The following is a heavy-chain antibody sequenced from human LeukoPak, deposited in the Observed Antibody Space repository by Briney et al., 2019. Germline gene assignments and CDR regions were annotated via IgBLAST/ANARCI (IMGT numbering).Heavy chain of an antibody. CDR2: IKQDGSEK. D-gene: IGHD3-22*01. J-gene: IGHJ4*02. Sequence: PGGSLRLSCAASGFTFSNYWMTWVRQAPGKGLECVADIKQDGSEKYYVDSVKGRFTISRDNAENSLYLQMNSLRAEDTAVYYCARRAGDYSHPYDYWGQGTLVTVSS. CDR1: GFTFSNYW. CDR3: ARRAGDYSHPYDY. V-gene: IGHV3-7*03.